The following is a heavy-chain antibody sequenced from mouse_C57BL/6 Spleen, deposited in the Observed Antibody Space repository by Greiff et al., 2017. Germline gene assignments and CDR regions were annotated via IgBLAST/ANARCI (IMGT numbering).Heavy chain of an antibody. CDR2: INPSNGGT. D-gene: IGHD3-3*01. CDR3: ARSGGWEGNFFAY. Sequence: QVQLQQPGTELVKPGASVKLSCKASGYTFTSYWMHWVKQRPGQGLEWIGNINPSNGGTNYNEKFKSKATLTVEKSSSTAYMQLSSLTSEDSAVYYCARSGGWEGNFFAYWGQGTLVTVSA. CDR1: GYTFTSYW. J-gene: IGHJ3*01. V-gene: IGHV1-53*01.